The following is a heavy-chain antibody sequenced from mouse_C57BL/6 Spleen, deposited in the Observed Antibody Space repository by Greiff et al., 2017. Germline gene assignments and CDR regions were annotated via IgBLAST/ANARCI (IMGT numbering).Heavy chain of an antibody. CDR1: GFTFSDYY. CDR2: INYDGSST. D-gene: IGHD2-1*01. CDR3: ARRGNYEWDWYFDV. Sequence: DVQLVESEGGLVQPGSSMKLSCTASGFTFSDYYMAWVRQVPEKGLEWVANINYDGSSTYYLDSLKSRFIISRDNAKNILYLQMSSLKSEDTATYYCARRGNYEWDWYFDVWGTGTTVTVSS. J-gene: IGHJ1*03. V-gene: IGHV5-16*01.